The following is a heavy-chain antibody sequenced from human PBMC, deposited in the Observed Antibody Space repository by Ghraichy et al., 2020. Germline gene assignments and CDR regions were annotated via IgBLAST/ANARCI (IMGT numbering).Heavy chain of an antibody. CDR3: ARGPDLRYCSGGNCYPLDY. J-gene: IGHJ4*02. D-gene: IGHD2-15*01. CDR2: INSDGSST. Sequence: GGSLRLSCAASGFTFSSYWMHWVRQAPGKGLVWVSRINSDGSSTTYADSVKDRFTISRDNAKNTLYLQMNSLSAEDTAVYYCARGPDLRYCSGGNCYPLDYWGQGTLVTVSS. CDR1: GFTFSSYW. V-gene: IGHV3-74*01.